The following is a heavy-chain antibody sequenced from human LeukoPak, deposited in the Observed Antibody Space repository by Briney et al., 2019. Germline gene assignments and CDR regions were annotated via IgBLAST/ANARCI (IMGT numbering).Heavy chain of an antibody. CDR3: ARSDCSSTSCYGGGYYGMDV. D-gene: IGHD2-2*01. J-gene: IGHJ6*02. Sequence: PSETLSLTCTVSGYSISSGYYWGWIRQPPGKGLEWIGSIYHSGSTYYNPSLKSRVTISVDTSKNQFSLKLSSVTAADTAVYYCARSDCSSTSCYGGGYYGMDVWGQGTTVTVSS. CDR1: GYSISSGYY. CDR2: IYHSGST. V-gene: IGHV4-38-2*02.